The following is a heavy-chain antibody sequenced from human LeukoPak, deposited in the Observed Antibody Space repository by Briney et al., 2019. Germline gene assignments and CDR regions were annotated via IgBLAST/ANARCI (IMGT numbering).Heavy chain of an antibody. D-gene: IGHD6-13*01. CDR2: ISYDGSNK. CDR3: ARETPGIAAVDAFDI. J-gene: IGHJ3*02. CDR1: GFTFSSYA. Sequence: GGSLRLSCAASGFTFSSYAMHWVRQAPGKGLEWVAVISYDGSNKYYADSVKGRFTISRDNSKNTLYLQMNSLRAEDTAVYYCARETPGIAAVDAFDIWGQGTMVTVSS. V-gene: IGHV3-30-3*01.